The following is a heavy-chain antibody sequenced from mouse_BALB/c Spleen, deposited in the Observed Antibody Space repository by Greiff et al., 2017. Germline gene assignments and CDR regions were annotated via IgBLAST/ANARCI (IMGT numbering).Heavy chain of an antibody. CDR1: GYAFTNYL. D-gene: IGHD1-1*01. CDR2: INPGSGGT. V-gene: IGHV1-54*01. J-gene: IGHJ3*01. CDR3: ARITTEGFAY. Sequence: QVQLQQSGAELVRPGTSVKVSCKASGYAFTNYLIEWVKQRPGQGLEWIGVINPGSGGTNYNEKFKGKATLTADKSSSTAYMQLSSLTSDDSAVYFCARITTEGFAYWGQGTLVTVSA.